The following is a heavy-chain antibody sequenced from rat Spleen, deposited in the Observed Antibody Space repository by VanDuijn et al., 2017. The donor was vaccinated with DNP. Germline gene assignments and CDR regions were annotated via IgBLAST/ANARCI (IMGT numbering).Heavy chain of an antibody. Sequence: EVQLVESGGGLVQPGRSLKLSCAASGFTFSDYYMAWVRQGPTRGREWVATISYGGSTTYYRDSVKGRFTISRDNAKSTLYLQMDSLRSEDTATYYCTSNPHIRTAAPFDYWGQGVMVTVSS. J-gene: IGHJ2*01. CDR3: TSNPHIRTAAPFDY. CDR2: ISYGGSTT. CDR1: GFTFSDYY. V-gene: IGHV5-7*01. D-gene: IGHD3-8*01.